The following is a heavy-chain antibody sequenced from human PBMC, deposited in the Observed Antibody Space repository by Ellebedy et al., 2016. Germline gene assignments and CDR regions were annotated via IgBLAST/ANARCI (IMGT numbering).Heavy chain of an antibody. CDR2: ISYDGSNK. V-gene: IGHV3-30-3*01. CDR1: GFTFSSYA. D-gene: IGHD6-19*01. CDR3: ARDRMSGWYGGGYFDY. Sequence: GESLKISXAASGFTFSSYAMHWVRQAPGKGLEWVAVISYDGSNKYYADSVKGRFTISRDNSKNTLYLQMNSLRAEDTAVYYCARDRMSGWYGGGYFDYWGQGTLVTVSS. J-gene: IGHJ4*02.